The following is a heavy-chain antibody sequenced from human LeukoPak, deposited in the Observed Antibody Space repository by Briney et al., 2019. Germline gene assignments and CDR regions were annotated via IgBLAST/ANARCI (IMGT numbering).Heavy chain of an antibody. J-gene: IGHJ3*02. D-gene: IGHD3-22*01. CDR2: INPNSGGT. Sequence: ASVKVSCKASGYTFTGYYMHWVRQAPGQGLEWMGWINPNSGGTNYAQKFQGRVTMTRDTSISTAYMELSRLRSDDTAVYYCARGALAYYYDSSGYPKAERGAFDIWGQGTMVTVSS. V-gene: IGHV1-2*02. CDR3: ARGALAYYYDSSGYPKAERGAFDI. CDR1: GYTFTGYY.